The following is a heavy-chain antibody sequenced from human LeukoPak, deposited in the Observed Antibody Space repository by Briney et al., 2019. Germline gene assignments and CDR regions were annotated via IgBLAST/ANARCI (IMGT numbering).Heavy chain of an antibody. CDR2: MNPNSGNT. CDR3: ARGEAVAALTRLPN. Sequence: ASVKVSCKASGYTFASYDINWVRRATGQGLEWMGWMNPNSGNTGYAQKFQGRVTMTRNTSISTAYMELSSLRSEDTAVYYCARGEAVAALTRLPNWGQGTLVTVSS. V-gene: IGHV1-8*01. CDR1: GYTFASYD. D-gene: IGHD6-19*01. J-gene: IGHJ4*02.